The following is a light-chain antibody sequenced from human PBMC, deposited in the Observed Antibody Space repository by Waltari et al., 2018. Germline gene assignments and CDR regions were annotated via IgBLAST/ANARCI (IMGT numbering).Light chain of an antibody. CDR1: SGDVGTYDY. V-gene: IGLV2-14*01. J-gene: IGLJ1*01. CDR2: EVS. Sequence: QSALTQPASVSGSPGQSITISCAGTSGDVGTYDYVSWYQHHPGKAPKLMIYEVSNRPSGFSNRCAGSKSGDTASLTISGLQAEDEADYYCTSFTSITTLVFGTGTKVTVL. CDR3: TSFTSITTLV.